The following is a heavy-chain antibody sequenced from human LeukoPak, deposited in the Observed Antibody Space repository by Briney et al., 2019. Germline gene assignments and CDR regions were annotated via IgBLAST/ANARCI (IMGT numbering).Heavy chain of an antibody. J-gene: IGHJ6*02. V-gene: IGHV3-49*04. D-gene: IGHD4-17*01. Sequence: PGGSLRLSCTASGFAFGDYAMSWVRQAPGKGLEWVGFIRSKAYGGTTEYAASVKGRFTISRDDSKSIAYLQMNSLKTEDTAVYYCTGTTVIMDWPLGMDVWGQGTTVTVSS. CDR2: IRSKAYGGTT. CDR1: GFAFGDYA. CDR3: TGTTVIMDWPLGMDV.